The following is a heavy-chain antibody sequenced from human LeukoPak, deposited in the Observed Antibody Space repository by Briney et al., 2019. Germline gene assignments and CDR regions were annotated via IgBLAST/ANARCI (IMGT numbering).Heavy chain of an antibody. CDR1: GGSISSYY. D-gene: IGHD2-2*02. CDR2: IYYSGST. Sequence: SETLSLTCTVFGGSISSYYWSWIRQPPGKGLEWIGYIYYSGSTNYNPSLKSRVTISVDTSKNQFSLKLSSVTAADTAVYYCARIGEYQLLYGAFDIWGQGTMVTVSS. J-gene: IGHJ3*02. V-gene: IGHV4-59*01. CDR3: ARIGEYQLLYGAFDI.